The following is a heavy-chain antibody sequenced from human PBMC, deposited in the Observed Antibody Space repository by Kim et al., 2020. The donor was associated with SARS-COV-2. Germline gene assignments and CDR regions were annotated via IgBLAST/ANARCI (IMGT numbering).Heavy chain of an antibody. CDR3: AKVRRAGNNNGMDV. J-gene: IGHJ6*02. CDR1: GFTLSNYG. V-gene: IGHV3-30*18. Sequence: GGSLRLSCAASGFTLSNYGMHWVRQAPGKGPEWVALILYTGSNKYYADSVKGRFTISRDNSKNTLYLEMNSLRAEDTAVYYCAKVRRAGNNNGMDVWGQGTTVTVSS. D-gene: IGHD6-13*01. CDR2: ILYTGSNK.